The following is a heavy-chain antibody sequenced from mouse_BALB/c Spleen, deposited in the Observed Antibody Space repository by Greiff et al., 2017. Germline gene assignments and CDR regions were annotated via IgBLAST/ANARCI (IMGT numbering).Heavy chain of an antibody. CDR2: INSNGGST. D-gene: IGHD3-3*01. Sequence: EVQLVESGGGLVKPGGSLKLSCAASGFTFSNYDMSWVRQTPEKRLEWVATINSNGGSTYYPDSVKGRFTISRDNATNTLYLQMSSLKSEDTAMYYGARDRGYPDAMDYWGQGTSVTVS. CDR1: GFTFSNYD. CDR3: ARDRGYPDAMDY. J-gene: IGHJ4*01. V-gene: IGHV5-6-3*01.